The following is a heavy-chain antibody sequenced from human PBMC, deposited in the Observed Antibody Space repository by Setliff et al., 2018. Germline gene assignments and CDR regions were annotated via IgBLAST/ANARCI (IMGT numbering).Heavy chain of an antibody. J-gene: IGHJ4*02. CDR1: GDSINDYY. CDR2: VFFTWDT. Sequence: ASETLSLTCTVSGDSINDYYWSWIRQPPGKGLEWIGYVFFTWDTDYNPSLGSRVTISLDRSKTQFSLKLSSVTAADTAVYYCARGGVTAVWDLTDWGQGTLVTVSS. D-gene: IGHD2-21*02. V-gene: IGHV4-59*01. CDR3: ARGGVTAVWDLTD.